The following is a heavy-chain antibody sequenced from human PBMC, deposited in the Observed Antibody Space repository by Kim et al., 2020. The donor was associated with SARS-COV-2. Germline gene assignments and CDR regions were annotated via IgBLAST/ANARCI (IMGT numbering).Heavy chain of an antibody. Sequence: YCADSVKGRFTISRDNAKNSLYLRMTSLRDDDTAVYYCALGIVGATYFVYWGQGTLVTVSS. J-gene: IGHJ4*02. V-gene: IGHV3-48*02. CDR3: ALGIVGATYFVY. D-gene: IGHD1-26*01.